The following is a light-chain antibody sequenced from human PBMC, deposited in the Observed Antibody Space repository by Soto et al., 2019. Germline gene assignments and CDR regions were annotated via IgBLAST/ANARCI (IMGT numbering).Light chain of an antibody. J-gene: IGKJ2*01. Sequence: EIVMTQSPATLSVSPGERATLSCRASQSVSSYLAWYQRKPGQAPRLLIYGASTRATGIPASFSGSGSGTEFTLTISSLQSEDFAIYYCQQYNYWPYTFGQGTKLEIK. V-gene: IGKV3-15*01. CDR3: QQYNYWPYT. CDR1: QSVSSY. CDR2: GAS.